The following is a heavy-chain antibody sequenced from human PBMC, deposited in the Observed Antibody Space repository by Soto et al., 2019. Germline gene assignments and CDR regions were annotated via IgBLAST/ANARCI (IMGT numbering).Heavy chain of an antibody. D-gene: IGHD1-26*01. Sequence: QVQLVQSGAEVKKPGSSVKVSCKASGGTFSSYAISWVRQAPGQWLEWMGGIIPIFGTANYAQKFQGRVTITADESTSIAYMELSSLRSEDTAVYYCARPVGATTHYYYGMDVWGQGTTVTVSS. CDR3: ARPVGATTHYYYGMDV. J-gene: IGHJ6*02. V-gene: IGHV1-69*12. CDR2: IIPIFGTA. CDR1: GGTFSSYA.